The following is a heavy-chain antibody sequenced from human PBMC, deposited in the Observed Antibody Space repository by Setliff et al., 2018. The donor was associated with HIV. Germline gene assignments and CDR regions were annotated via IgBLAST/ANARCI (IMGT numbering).Heavy chain of an antibody. CDR1: GGSLSDYS. CDR3: ASDISPDDGYNRLHYFDY. CDR2: MNHSGST. J-gene: IGHJ4*02. V-gene: IGHV4-34*01. Sequence: SETLSLTCAVYGGSLSDYSWSWIRQPPGKGLEWIGEMNHSGSTNYNPSLKSRVTISVDASKNQFSLKLSSVTAADTAVYYCASDISPDDGYNRLHYFDYWGQGTLVTVSS. D-gene: IGHD5-12*01.